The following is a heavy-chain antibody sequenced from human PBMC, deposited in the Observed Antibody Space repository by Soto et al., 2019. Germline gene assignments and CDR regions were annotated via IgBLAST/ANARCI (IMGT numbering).Heavy chain of an antibody. D-gene: IGHD2-2*02. CDR1: GFTFSSYW. J-gene: IGHJ6*03. CDR3: ARVGQNCSSTSCHRRIRYYYYYMDV. Sequence: EVQLVKSGGGLVQPGGSLRLSCAASGFTFSSYWMSWVRQAPGKGLEWVANIKQDGSEKYYVDSVKGRFTISRDNAKNSLYLQMNSLRAEDTAVYYCARVGQNCSSTSCHRRIRYYYYYMDVWGKGTTVTVSS. V-gene: IGHV3-7*01. CDR2: IKQDGSEK.